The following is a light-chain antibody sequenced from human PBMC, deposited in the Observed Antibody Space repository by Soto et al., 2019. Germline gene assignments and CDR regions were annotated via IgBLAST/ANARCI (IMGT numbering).Light chain of an antibody. CDR2: GAS. J-gene: IGKJ4*01. Sequence: EIVLTQSPGTLSLSPGERATLSCRASQSVSSSYLAWYQQKPGQAPRLLIYGASSRATGIPDRFSGSGSGTEFTLTISRLEPEDFAVYYCQQYGSSPPTFRGGTKVEIK. V-gene: IGKV3-20*01. CDR1: QSVSSSY. CDR3: QQYGSSPPT.